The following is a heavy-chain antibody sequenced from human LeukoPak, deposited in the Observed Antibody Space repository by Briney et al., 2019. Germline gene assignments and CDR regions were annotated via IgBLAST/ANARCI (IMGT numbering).Heavy chain of an antibody. CDR3: ARGGPFRITIFGVVRTRTFDY. CDR2: INHSGST. V-gene: IGHV4-34*01. D-gene: IGHD3-3*01. Sequence: SETLSLTCAVYGGSFSGYYWSWIRQPPGKGLEWIGEINHSGSTNYNPSLKSLVTISVDTSKNQFSLQLSSVTAADTAVYYCARGGPFRITIFGVVRTRTFDYWGQGTLVTVSS. CDR1: GGSFSGYY. J-gene: IGHJ4*02.